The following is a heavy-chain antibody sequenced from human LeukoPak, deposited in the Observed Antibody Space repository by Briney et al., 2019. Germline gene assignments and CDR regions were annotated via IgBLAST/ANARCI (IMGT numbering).Heavy chain of an antibody. D-gene: IGHD3-22*01. CDR1: GFTFSSHW. Sequence: GGSLRLSCAASGFTFSSHWMHWVRQAPGKGLVWVSRINSDGGSISYADSVKGRFTISRDNAKNTLYLQMNSLRDEDTAVYYCVGFAVNDNRGGPNYWGQGTLVTVSS. CDR2: INSDGGSI. V-gene: IGHV3-74*01. CDR3: VGFAVNDNRGGPNY. J-gene: IGHJ4*02.